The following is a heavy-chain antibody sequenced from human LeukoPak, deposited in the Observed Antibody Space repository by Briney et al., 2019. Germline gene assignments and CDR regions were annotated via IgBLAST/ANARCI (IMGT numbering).Heavy chain of an antibody. CDR1: GFTFSSYA. D-gene: IGHD3-3*01. CDR3: AKNRLGVVTEFDY. CDR2: ISGSGGST. Sequence: GESLRLSCAASGFTFSSYAMSWVRQAPGKGLEWVSVISGSGGSTYYADSVKGRLTISRDNSKNMLYLQMNSLRAEDTAVYYCAKNRLGVVTEFDYWGQGTQVTVSS. V-gene: IGHV3-23*01. J-gene: IGHJ4*02.